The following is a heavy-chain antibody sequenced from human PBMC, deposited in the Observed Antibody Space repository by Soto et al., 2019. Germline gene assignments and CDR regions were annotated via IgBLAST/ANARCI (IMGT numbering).Heavy chain of an antibody. CDR1: GGSISEYY. J-gene: IGHJ4*02. CDR2: VFYTGRT. V-gene: IGHV4-59*01. CDR3: ARAGYSSSWYYFDY. Sequence: SETLSLTCTVSGGSISEYYWNWIRQPPGKGLEWIGYVFYTGRTYYNASLKSRVSMSVDTSKNQFSLTVNSVTAADTALYYCARAGYSSSWYYFDYWGQGTPVTVS. D-gene: IGHD6-13*01.